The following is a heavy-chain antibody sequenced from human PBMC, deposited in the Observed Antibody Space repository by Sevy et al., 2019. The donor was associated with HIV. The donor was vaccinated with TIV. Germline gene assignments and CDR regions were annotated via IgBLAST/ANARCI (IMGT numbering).Heavy chain of an antibody. D-gene: IGHD4-17*01. J-gene: IGHJ4*02. Sequence: GGSLRLSCAASGFRFSSYEMNWVRQAPGKGLEWVASISKSGTNIYYSDSVRGRFTISRDTAKNSLYLQRNSLRAEDTAVYYCARDLPPSATTVAHFDYWAQGTLVTVSS. CDR3: ARDLPPSATTVAHFDY. CDR2: ISKSGTNI. CDR1: GFRFSSYE. V-gene: IGHV3-48*03.